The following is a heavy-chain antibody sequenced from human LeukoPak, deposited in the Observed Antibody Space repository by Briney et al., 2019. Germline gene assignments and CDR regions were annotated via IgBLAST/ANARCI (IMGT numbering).Heavy chain of an antibody. J-gene: IGHJ4*02. CDR2: ISGAGTII. Sequence: GGSLRLSCGASGLSFSEYYMSWIRQAPGKGLEWVSYISGAGTIISYADSVKGRFSISRDNAKKSLYLQMNSLSAEDTAIYYCARVSWYGSGSSINFDSWGQGTLVTVSS. CDR1: GLSFSEYY. CDR3: ARVSWYGSGSSINFDS. V-gene: IGHV3-11*01. D-gene: IGHD3-10*01.